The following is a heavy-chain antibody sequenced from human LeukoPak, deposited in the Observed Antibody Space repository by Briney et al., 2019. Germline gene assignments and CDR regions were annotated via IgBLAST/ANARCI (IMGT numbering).Heavy chain of an antibody. CDR2: IYSSGST. CDR3: ARGGKKTAMVTS. Sequence: SQTLSLTCTVSGGSISSGGYFWNWIRQLPGKGLEWIGYIYSSGSTYNPSLKSRVIISLDTSKNQFSLKLNSVTAADTAVYYCARGGKKTAMVTSWGQGTLVTVPS. CDR1: GGSISSGGYF. J-gene: IGHJ4*02. D-gene: IGHD5-18*01. V-gene: IGHV4-31*03.